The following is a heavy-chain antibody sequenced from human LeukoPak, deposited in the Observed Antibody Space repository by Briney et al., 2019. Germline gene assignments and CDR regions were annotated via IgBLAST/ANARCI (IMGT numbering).Heavy chain of an antibody. D-gene: IGHD4-23*01. J-gene: IGHJ4*02. Sequence: AGSLRLSCVASGLSFNSYGMTWVRQAPGKGLEWVAFIWYDGRNKYYADSVKGRFTISRDNSKNMVYLQMDSLRAEDTAVYYCAKDHGGNSWYYFDYWGQGTLVTVSS. CDR1: GLSFNSYG. V-gene: IGHV3-33*03. CDR3: AKDHGGNSWYYFDY. CDR2: IWYDGRNK.